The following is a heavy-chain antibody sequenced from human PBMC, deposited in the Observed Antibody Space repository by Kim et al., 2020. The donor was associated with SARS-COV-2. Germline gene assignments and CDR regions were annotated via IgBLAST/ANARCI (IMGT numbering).Heavy chain of an antibody. CDR3: ARAADSSGYYPPHPYFDY. J-gene: IGHJ4*02. D-gene: IGHD3-22*01. Sequence: SVKVSCKASGGTFSSYAISWVRQAPGQGLEWMGGIIPIFGTANYAQKFQGRVTITADESTSTAYMELSSLRSEDTAVYYCARAADSSGYYPPHPYFDYWGQGTLVTVSS. CDR1: GGTFSSYA. V-gene: IGHV1-69*13. CDR2: IIPIFGTA.